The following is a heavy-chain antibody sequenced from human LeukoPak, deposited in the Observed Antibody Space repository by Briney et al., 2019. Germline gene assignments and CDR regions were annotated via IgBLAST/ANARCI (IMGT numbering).Heavy chain of an antibody. J-gene: IGHJ6*02. V-gene: IGHV3-7*02. D-gene: IGHD6-19*01. Sequence: GGSLRLSCAASGLTFSSYWMSWVRQAPGKGLGWVANIKQDGSEEYYVDSVKGRFTISRDNAKNSLYLQMNSLRAEDTAVYYCARVHGSGWRGYYNYYGMDVWGQGTTVTVSS. CDR1: GLTFSSYW. CDR2: IKQDGSEE. CDR3: ARVHGSGWRGYYNYYGMDV.